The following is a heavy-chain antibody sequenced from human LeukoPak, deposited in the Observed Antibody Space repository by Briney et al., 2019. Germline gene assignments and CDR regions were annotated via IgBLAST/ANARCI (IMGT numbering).Heavy chain of an antibody. J-gene: IGHJ4*02. D-gene: IGHD3-22*01. CDR2: IYYSGST. Sequence: SETLSLTCTVSGGSISSSNYYWGWIRQPPGKGLERIANIYYSGSTHYNPSLESRVTISVDTSKNQFSLKLTSVTAADTAVYYCARQPPEYYDSGGYYYGYPFDCWGQGTQVTVSS. V-gene: IGHV4-39*01. CDR3: ARQPPEYYDSGGYYYGYPFDC. CDR1: GGSISSSNYY.